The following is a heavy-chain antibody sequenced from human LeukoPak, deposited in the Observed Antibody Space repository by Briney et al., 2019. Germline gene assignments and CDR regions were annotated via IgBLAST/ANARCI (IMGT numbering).Heavy chain of an antibody. Sequence: GGSLRLSCAASGFTFSSYSMNWVRQAPGKGLEWVSSISSSSSYIYYADSVKGRFTISRDNAKNSLYLQMNSLRAEDTAVYYCARDSDIVATIGESDYWGQGTLVTVSS. CDR3: ARDSDIVATIGESDY. D-gene: IGHD5-12*01. CDR1: GFTFSSYS. J-gene: IGHJ4*02. CDR2: ISSSSSYI. V-gene: IGHV3-21*01.